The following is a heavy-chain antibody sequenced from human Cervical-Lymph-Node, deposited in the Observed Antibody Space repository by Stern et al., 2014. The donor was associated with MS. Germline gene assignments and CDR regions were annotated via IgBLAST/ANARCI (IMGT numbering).Heavy chain of an antibody. CDR2: VYPGGST. Sequence: QVQLVESGPGLVKPSGTLSLTCSVSGGSITSSNWWTWVRQPPGKGLEWIGEVYPGGSTNYSPSLKSRVTISIDKSKNQFSLKLSSVTAADTAVYYCATEADYWGQGTLVIVSS. CDR3: ATEADY. CDR1: GGSITSSNW. J-gene: IGHJ4*02. V-gene: IGHV4-4*02.